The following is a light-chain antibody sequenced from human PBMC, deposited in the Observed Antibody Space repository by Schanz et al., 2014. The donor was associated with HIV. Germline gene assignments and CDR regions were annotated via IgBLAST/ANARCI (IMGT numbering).Light chain of an antibody. Sequence: QSALTQPPSASGSPGQSVTISCIGTSNDIGSYNYVSWYQQHPGKAPKLMIYDVSNRPSGVSNRFSGSKSGNTASLTISGLQAEDEADYYCISYTSSSTLVFGGGTKLTVL. CDR2: DVS. J-gene: IGLJ2*01. CDR3: ISYTSSSTLV. CDR1: SNDIGSYNY. V-gene: IGLV2-14*01.